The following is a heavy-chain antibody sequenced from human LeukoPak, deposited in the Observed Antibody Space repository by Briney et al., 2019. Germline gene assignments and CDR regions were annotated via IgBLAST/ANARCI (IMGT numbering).Heavy chain of an antibody. D-gene: IGHD6-19*01. J-gene: IGHJ4*02. CDR1: GFTFSTYS. CDR3: ARESFSGWYDDD. V-gene: IGHV3-48*01. CDR2: ISSGSSSI. Sequence: GGSLRLSCAASGFTFSTYSMNWVRQAPGKGLEWVSYISSGSSSISYADSVKGRFTISRDNAKNSLYLQMNSLRGEDTAVYYCARESFSGWYDDDWGKGTLVTVSS.